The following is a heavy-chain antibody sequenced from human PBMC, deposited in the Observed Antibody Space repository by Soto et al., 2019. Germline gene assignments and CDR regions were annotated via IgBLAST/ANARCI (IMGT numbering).Heavy chain of an antibody. Sequence: PSETLSLTCTVSGGSISSGDYYWSWIRQPPGKGLEWIGYIYYSGSTYYNPSLKSRFTISVDTSKNQFSLKLSSVTAADTAVYYCARGEEEPYYVILTGYYLQYYFDYWGQGTLVTVSS. CDR2: IYYSGST. D-gene: IGHD3-9*01. J-gene: IGHJ4*02. CDR1: GGSISSGDYY. V-gene: IGHV4-30-4*02. CDR3: ARGEEEPYYVILTGYYLQYYFDY.